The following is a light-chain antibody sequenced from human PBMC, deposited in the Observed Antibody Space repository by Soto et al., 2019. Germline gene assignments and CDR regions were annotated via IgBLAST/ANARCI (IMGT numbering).Light chain of an antibody. CDR3: HQRQSWPRT. Sequence: IVLTQSPATLSSFPGDRVTLSCRASQAVNTRLAWYQHKPGQAPRLRIYLTSNRAAGMPARFSGSGSETDFTLTISDLEPEDFAVYYCHQRQSWPRTFGQGTKVDIK. CDR2: LTS. CDR1: QAVNTR. V-gene: IGKV3-11*01. J-gene: IGKJ1*01.